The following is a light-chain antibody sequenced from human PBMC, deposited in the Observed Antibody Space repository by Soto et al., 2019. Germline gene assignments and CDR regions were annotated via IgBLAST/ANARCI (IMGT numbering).Light chain of an antibody. CDR3: QQSNNWPYT. CDR1: QSVSDN. J-gene: IGKJ2*01. CDR2: GAS. Sequence: EIVMTQSPATLSVSPGERATLSCRASQSVSDNLAWYQQKPGQAPRLLIYGASTRATGIPARFSGSGSGTEFPLTISSLQSEDFAVSYCQQSNNWPYTFGQGTKLDIK. V-gene: IGKV3-15*01.